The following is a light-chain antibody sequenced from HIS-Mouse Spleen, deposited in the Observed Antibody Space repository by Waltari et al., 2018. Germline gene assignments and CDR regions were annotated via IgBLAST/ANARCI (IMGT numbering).Light chain of an antibody. CDR3: CSYAGSSTWV. V-gene: IGLV2-23*01. Sequence: QSALTQPAPVSGSPGPSITISCPGPSSDVGSYTLVSWYQQHPGKAPKLMIYEGSKRPSGVSNRFSGSKSGNTASLTISGLQAEDEADYYCCSYAGSSTWVFGGGTKLTVL. CDR2: EGS. J-gene: IGLJ3*02. CDR1: SSDVGSYTL.